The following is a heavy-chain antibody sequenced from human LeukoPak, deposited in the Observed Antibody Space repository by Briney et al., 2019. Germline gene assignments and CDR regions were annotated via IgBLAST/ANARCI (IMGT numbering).Heavy chain of an antibody. D-gene: IGHD6-13*01. V-gene: IGHV3-49*03. CDR2: IRSKAYGGTT. CDR1: GFNFCEYP. CDR3: TRGDPYSRAWVVPDWLVP. J-gene: IGHJ5*02. Sequence: PGRSLRLSCTASGFNFCEYPMSWFRQAPGKGLEWVGFIRSKAYGGTTEYAASVKGRFTISRDDSKSIAYLQMNSLKTEDTAVYYDTRGDPYSRAWVVPDWLVPWGQGTLVTVSS.